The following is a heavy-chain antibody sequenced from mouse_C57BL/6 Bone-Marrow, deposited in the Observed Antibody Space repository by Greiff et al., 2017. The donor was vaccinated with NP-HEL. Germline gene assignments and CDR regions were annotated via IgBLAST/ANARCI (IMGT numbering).Heavy chain of an antibody. Sequence: VKLMESGPELVKPGASVKISCKASGYAFSSSWMNWVKQRPGKGLEWIGRIYPGDGDTNYNGKFKGKATLTADKSSSTAYMQLSSLTSEDSAVYFCAKEGNGNLYAMDYWGQGTSVTVSS. V-gene: IGHV1-82*01. CDR3: AKEGNGNLYAMDY. CDR1: GYAFSSSW. J-gene: IGHJ4*01. CDR2: IYPGDGDT. D-gene: IGHD2-1*01.